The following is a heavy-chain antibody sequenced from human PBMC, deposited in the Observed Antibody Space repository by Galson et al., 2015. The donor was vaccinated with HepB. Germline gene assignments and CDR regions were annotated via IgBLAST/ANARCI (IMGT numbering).Heavy chain of an antibody. CDR3: ARTGDLGEFDY. Sequence: SLRLSCAASGFTFSSYSMNWVRQAPGKGLEWVSYISSSSTIYYAGSVKGRFTISRDNAKNSLYLQMNSLRAEDTAVYYCARTGDLGEFDYWGQGTLVTVSS. V-gene: IGHV3-48*01. D-gene: IGHD3-16*01. CDR1: GFTFSSYS. CDR2: ISSSSTI. J-gene: IGHJ4*02.